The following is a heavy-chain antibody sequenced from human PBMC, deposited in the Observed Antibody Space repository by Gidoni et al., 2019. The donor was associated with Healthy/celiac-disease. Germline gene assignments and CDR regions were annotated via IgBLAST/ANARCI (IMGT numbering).Heavy chain of an antibody. Sequence: EVQLVESGGGLVKPGGSLRLSCAASGFTFSSYSMNWVRQAPGKGLEWVSSISSSSSYIYYADSVKGRFTISRDNAKNSLYLQMNSLRAEDTAVYYCARGILGSSSPSGGFGIDPWGQGTLVTVSS. V-gene: IGHV3-21*01. CDR1: GFTFSSYS. CDR2: ISSSSSYI. D-gene: IGHD6-6*01. J-gene: IGHJ5*02. CDR3: ARGILGSSSPSGGFGIDP.